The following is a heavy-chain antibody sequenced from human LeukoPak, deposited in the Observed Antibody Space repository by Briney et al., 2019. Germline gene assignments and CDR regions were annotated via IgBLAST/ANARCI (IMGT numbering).Heavy chain of an antibody. CDR3: ARVLRYFDWGSWFDP. V-gene: IGHV1-2*02. D-gene: IGHD3-9*01. J-gene: IGHJ5*02. CDR2: INPNSGGT. CDR1: GYTFTGYY. Sequence: ASVKVSCKASGYTFTGYYMHWVRQAPGQGLEWMGWINPNSGGTNYAQKLQGRVTMTTDTSTGTAYMELRSLRSDDTAVYYCARVLRYFDWGSWFDPWGQGTLVTVSS.